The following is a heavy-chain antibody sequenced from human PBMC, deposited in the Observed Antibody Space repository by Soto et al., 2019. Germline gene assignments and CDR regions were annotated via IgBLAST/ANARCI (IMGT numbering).Heavy chain of an antibody. J-gene: IGHJ6*02. CDR2: ISYDGSTE. D-gene: IGHD5-12*01. CDR3: TKDDGYNDSTYYHYFGMDV. V-gene: IGHV3-30*18. Sequence: GGSLRLSCAASGFTFSGYYMHRVRQAPGKGLEWVAVISYDGSTEYYADSVKGRFTISRDNSANRLFLQMNSLRPEDTAVYYCTKDDGYNDSTYYHYFGMDVWVQGTTVTVSS. CDR1: GFTFSGYY.